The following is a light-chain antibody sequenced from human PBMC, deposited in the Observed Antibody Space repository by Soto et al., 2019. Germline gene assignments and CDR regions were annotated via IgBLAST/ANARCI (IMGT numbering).Light chain of an antibody. CDR3: QQYYITPFT. J-gene: IGKJ3*01. CDR1: QSVLYSSNNKNY. V-gene: IGKV4-1*01. CDR2: WAS. Sequence: DIVMTQSPDSLAVSLGERATINCKSSQSVLYSSNNKNYVAWYQQKPGQPPKLLIYWASTRESGVPDRFSGSGSGTDFTLTITSLQAEDVAVYYCQQYYITPFTFGPGTKVDLK.